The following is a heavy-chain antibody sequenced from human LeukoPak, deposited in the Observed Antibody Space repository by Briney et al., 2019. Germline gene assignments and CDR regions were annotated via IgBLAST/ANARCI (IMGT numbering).Heavy chain of an antibody. CDR2: ISDSGDYT. CDR1: GFTFSSYA. D-gene: IGHD2-8*01. V-gene: IGHV3-23*01. Sequence: PGGSLRLSCAGSGFTFSSYAMSWVRQAPGQGLGWVSVISDSGDYTSYADSVRGRFTISRDNSRNTLYLQMISLRPEDTAVYYCAKDTSIGKYCTNGVCSPFDYWGQGTLVTVSS. J-gene: IGHJ4*02. CDR3: AKDTSIGKYCTNGVCSPFDY.